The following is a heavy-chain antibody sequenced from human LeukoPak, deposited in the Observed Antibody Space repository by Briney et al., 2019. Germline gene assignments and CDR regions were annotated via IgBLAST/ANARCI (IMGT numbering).Heavy chain of an antibody. CDR2: ISAYNGNT. J-gene: IGHJ4*02. D-gene: IGHD6-19*01. Sequence: ASVKVSCKASGYTFTNYGFSWVRQAPGHGLEWVGWISAYNGNTNYAQKLQGRVTMTTDTSTSTAYMELRSLRFDDTAVYCCARDGGITVAADDYWGQGTLVTVSS. CDR3: ARDGGITVAADDY. CDR1: GYTFTNYG. V-gene: IGHV1-18*01.